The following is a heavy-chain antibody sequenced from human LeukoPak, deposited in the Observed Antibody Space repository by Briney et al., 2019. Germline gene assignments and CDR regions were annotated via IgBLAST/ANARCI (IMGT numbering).Heavy chain of an antibody. V-gene: IGHV1-18*01. CDR2: ISAYNGNT. CDR3: ARVTMVRGVIIGNDDY. Sequence: AAVKVSCKASGYTFTSYGISWGRQAPGPGLGWMGGISAYNGNTNSTQKLQGRVTMTTATTTGTAYKELRSLRSGDTAVYYCARVTMVRGVIIGNDDYWGQGTLVTVSS. J-gene: IGHJ4*02. CDR1: GYTFTSYG. D-gene: IGHD3-10*01.